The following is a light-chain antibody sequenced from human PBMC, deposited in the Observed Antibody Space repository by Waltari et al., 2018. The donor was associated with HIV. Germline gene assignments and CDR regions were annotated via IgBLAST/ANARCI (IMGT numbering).Light chain of an antibody. CDR2: RDN. J-gene: IGLJ2*01. CDR1: STTVGSTY. V-gene: IGLV1-47*01. Sequence: QSVLTQPPSVSGTPGQRVPIPCSGSSTTVGSTYVYGHQQLPGTAPNPLIYRDNQRPSGVPDRFSGSKSGTSASLAISGLRSEDEADYHCAAWDDSLSALVFGGGTKLAVL. CDR3: AAWDDSLSALV.